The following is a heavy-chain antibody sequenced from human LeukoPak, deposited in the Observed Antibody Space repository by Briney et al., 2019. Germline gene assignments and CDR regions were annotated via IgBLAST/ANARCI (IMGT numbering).Heavy chain of an antibody. CDR1: GYTFATYW. D-gene: IGHD2-2*01. CDR3: VRHLSDITSCPNY. Sequence: PGESLKISCKGSGYTFATYWIGWVRQMPGKGLEWMGIIHPGDSRTTYSPSFQGQVTISADKSIRTAYLQWNSLKAPDTAIYYCVRHLSDITSCPNYWGPGTLITVAS. V-gene: IGHV5-51*01. CDR2: IHPGDSRT. J-gene: IGHJ4*02.